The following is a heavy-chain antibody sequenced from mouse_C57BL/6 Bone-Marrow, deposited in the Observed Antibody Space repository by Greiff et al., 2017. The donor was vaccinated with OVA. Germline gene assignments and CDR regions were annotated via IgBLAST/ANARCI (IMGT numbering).Heavy chain of an antibody. CDR3: TTMVTTTGYYFDY. V-gene: IGHV6-6*01. J-gene: IGHJ2*01. Sequence: EVQVVESGGGLVQPGGSMKLSCAASGFTFSDAWMDWVRQSPEKGLEWVAEIRNKANNHATYYAESVKGRFTISRDDSKSSVYLQMNSLRAEDTGIYYCTTMVTTTGYYFDYWGQGTTLTVSA. CDR2: IRNKANNHAT. D-gene: IGHD2-2*01. CDR1: GFTFSDAW.